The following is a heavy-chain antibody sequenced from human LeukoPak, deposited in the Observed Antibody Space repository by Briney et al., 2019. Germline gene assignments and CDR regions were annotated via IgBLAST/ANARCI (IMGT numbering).Heavy chain of an antibody. D-gene: IGHD3-16*01. CDR1: GDSISSGNY. Sequence: SETLSLTCTVSGDSISSGNYWGWIRQPPGKGLEWIGSIFHTGSTYFNLSLKSRVTISVDTSKNQFSLKLSSVTAADTAVYYCARHRFGPDYWGQGTLVTVSS. V-gene: IGHV4-38-2*02. J-gene: IGHJ4*02. CDR3: ARHRFGPDY. CDR2: IFHTGST.